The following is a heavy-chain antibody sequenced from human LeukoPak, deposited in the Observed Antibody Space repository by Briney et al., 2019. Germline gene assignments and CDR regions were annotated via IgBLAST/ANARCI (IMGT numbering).Heavy chain of an antibody. CDR2: IYYSGST. Sequence: TLSLTCTVSGGSISSGGYYWSWIRQHPGKGLEWIGYIYYSGSTYYNPSLKSRVTISVDTSKNQFSLKLSSVTAADTAVYYCARGGYYYYGMDVWGQGTTVTVSS. CDR3: ARGGYYYYGMDV. J-gene: IGHJ6*02. CDR1: GGSISSGGYY. D-gene: IGHD5-12*01. V-gene: IGHV4-31*03.